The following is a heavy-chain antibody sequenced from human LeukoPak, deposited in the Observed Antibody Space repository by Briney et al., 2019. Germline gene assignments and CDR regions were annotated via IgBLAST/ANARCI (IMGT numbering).Heavy chain of an antibody. CDR2: IKRRTDGGTT. CDR1: GFTFSNSW. Sequence: GGSLRLSCAASGFTFSNSWMSWVRQAPGKGLEWVGRIKRRTDGGTTDYAAPVKGRFTISRDDSKNPLYLQMNSLKTEDTAVYYCTTGRGYSGYVNWGQGTLVTVSS. V-gene: IGHV3-15*01. J-gene: IGHJ4*02. D-gene: IGHD5-12*01. CDR3: TTGRGYSGYVN.